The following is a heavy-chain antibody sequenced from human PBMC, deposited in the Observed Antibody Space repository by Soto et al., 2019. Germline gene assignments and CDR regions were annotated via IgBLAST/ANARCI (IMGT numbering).Heavy chain of an antibody. Sequence: LSLTCSVSGAALNSGNYYWSWIRQVPGKGLEWIGHIYVTGAVDYNPSLRDRITISQDTSERQFSLNLRLVTAADTAVYYCARLRIATNNYKWFDPWGQGTLGTVSS. J-gene: IGHJ5*02. CDR1: GAALNSGNYY. V-gene: IGHV4-31*03. CDR2: IYVTGAV. CDR3: ARLRIATNNYKWFDP. D-gene: IGHD2-21*01.